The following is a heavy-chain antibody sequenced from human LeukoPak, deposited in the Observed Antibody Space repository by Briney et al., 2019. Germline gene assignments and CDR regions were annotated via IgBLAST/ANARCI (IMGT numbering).Heavy chain of an antibody. D-gene: IGHD6-13*01. CDR2: IYYSGST. CDR3: ARGYSSSWYIRDFDP. J-gene: IGHJ5*02. V-gene: IGHV4-59*01. CDR1: GGSISSYY. Sequence: PSETLSLTCTVSGGSISSYYWSWIRQPPGKGLEWIGYIYYSGSTNYNPSLKSRVTISVDTSKNQFSLKLSSVTAADTAVYYCARGYSSSWYIRDFDPWGQGTLVTVSS.